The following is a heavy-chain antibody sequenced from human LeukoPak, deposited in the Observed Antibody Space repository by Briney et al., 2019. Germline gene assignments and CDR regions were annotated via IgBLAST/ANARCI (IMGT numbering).Heavy chain of an antibody. J-gene: IGHJ4*02. D-gene: IGHD3-9*01. CDR1: GFSLSTRSVD. CDR3: ASSRYDILTGHYNFDY. CDR2: IYWNNDN. V-gene: IGHV2-5*01. Sequence: KRSGPTLVNPTQTLTLTCTFSGFSLSTRSVDVGWIRQPPGKAPEWLALIYWNNDNRYSPSLKSRLTITKDTSKNQVVLTMTNMDPVDTATYYCASSRYDILTGHYNFDYWGQGTLVTVSS.